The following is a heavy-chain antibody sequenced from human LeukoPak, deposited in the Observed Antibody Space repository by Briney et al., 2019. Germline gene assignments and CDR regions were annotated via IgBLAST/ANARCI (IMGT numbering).Heavy chain of an antibody. CDR2: INPNSGAT. CDR3: ARDLEQQLVLHFDY. Sequence: ASVTVSCKASGYTFTGYYMHWMRQAPGQGLEWMGWINPNSGATNYAQKFQGRVTMTRDTSISTAYMELSRLRSDDTAVYYCARDLEQQLVLHFDYWGQGTLVTVSS. V-gene: IGHV1-2*02. J-gene: IGHJ4*02. CDR1: GYTFTGYY. D-gene: IGHD6-13*01.